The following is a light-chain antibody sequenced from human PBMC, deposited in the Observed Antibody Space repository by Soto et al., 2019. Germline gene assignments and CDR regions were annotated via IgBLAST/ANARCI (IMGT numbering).Light chain of an antibody. Sequence: QSVLTQPASVSGSPGQSITISCTGTFSDVGSYNLVSWYQQHPGKAPKLMIYEDTKRPSGVSNRFSGSKSGYTASLTISGLQAEDEADYYCCSYAGSSTVVFGGGTKLPS. CDR1: FSDVGSYNL. CDR2: EDT. CDR3: CSYAGSSTVV. J-gene: IGLJ2*01. V-gene: IGLV2-23*01.